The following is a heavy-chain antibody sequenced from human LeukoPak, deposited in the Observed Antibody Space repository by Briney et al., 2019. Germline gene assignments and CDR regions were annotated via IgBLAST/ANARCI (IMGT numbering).Heavy chain of an antibody. D-gene: IGHD3-22*01. V-gene: IGHV1-2*02. CDR3: ARGRSRGYYYDSSAYSAFDI. Sequence: ASVKVSCKVSGYTLTELSMHWVRQAPGQGLEWMGWINPNSGGTNYAQKFQGRVTMTRDTSISTAYMELSRLRSDDTAVYYCARGRSRGYYYDSSAYSAFDIWGQGTMVTVSS. J-gene: IGHJ3*02. CDR1: GYTLTELS. CDR2: INPNSGGT.